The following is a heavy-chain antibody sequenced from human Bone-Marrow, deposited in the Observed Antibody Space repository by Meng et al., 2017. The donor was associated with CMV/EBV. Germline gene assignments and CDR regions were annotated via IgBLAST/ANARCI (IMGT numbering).Heavy chain of an antibody. D-gene: IGHD4-17*01. V-gene: IGHV1-46*01. CDR1: GYTFTSFY. CDR3: ARRRYDYGDSRWFDP. Sequence: ASVKVSCKASGYTFTSFYMNWVRQAPGQGLEWMGIINPSGGRTRYAQKFQGRVIMTGDMSTSTVYMELSRLRSDDTAVYYCARRRYDYGDSRWFDPWGQGTLVTVSS. J-gene: IGHJ5*02. CDR2: INPSGGRT.